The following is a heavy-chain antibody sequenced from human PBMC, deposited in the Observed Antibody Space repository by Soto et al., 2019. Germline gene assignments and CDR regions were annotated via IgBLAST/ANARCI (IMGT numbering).Heavy chain of an antibody. CDR1: GFTLTNYV. V-gene: IGHV3-23*01. CDR2: LSSRGPST. J-gene: IGHJ4*02. D-gene: IGHD1-26*01. CDR3: AKGVSSGVYTDFDS. Sequence: GGSLRLSCAGSGFTLTNYVMTWVRQAPGKGLEWVSALSSRGPSTYYADSVKGRFTIPRDASNNTSFWQMNSLRDEDTCIYFSAKGVSSGVYTDFDSWGKGTLVTVSS.